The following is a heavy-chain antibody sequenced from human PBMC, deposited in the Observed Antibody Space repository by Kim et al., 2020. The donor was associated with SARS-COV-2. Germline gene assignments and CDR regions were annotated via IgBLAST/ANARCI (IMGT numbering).Heavy chain of an antibody. V-gene: IGHV4-4*02. CDR3: ARARGFRSYYGSGSFYLPSPRMDV. Sequence: SETLSLTCAVSGGSISSSNWWSWVRQPPGKGLEWIGEIYHSGSTNYNPSLKSRVTISVDKSKNQFSLKLSSVTAADTAVYYCARARGFRSYYGSGSFYLPSPRMDVWGQGTTVTVSS. J-gene: IGHJ6*02. CDR2: IYHSGST. CDR1: GGSISSSNW. D-gene: IGHD3-10*01.